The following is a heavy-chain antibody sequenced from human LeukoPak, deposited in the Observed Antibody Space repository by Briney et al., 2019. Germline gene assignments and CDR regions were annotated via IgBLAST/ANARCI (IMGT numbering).Heavy chain of an antibody. V-gene: IGHV3-33*06. CDR1: QFRFPFSHYG. D-gene: IGHD4-11*01. CDR3: AKDAQRGFDYSNSLEY. J-gene: IGHJ4*02. CDR2: IWSDGTNQ. Sequence: PGKSLTLSCVASQFRFPFSHYGMHWVRQAPGRGVEWVAVIWSDGTNQYYADSVRGRFTISRDNSQNTVYLQMNSLRVEDTAVYFCAKDAQRGFDYSNSLEYWGQGTLVTVSS.